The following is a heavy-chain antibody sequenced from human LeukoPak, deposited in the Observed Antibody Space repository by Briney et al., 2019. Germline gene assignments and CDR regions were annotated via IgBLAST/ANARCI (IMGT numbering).Heavy chain of an antibody. J-gene: IGHJ3*02. Sequence: ASVKVSCKASGYTFTSYDINWVRQATGQGLEWMRWMNPNSGNTGYAQKFQGRVTMTRNTSISTAYMELSSLRSEDTAVYYCARVNRIDYYDSSGEAFDIWGQGTMVTVSS. V-gene: IGHV1-8*01. CDR1: GYTFTSYD. CDR3: ARVNRIDYYDSSGEAFDI. D-gene: IGHD3-22*01. CDR2: MNPNSGNT.